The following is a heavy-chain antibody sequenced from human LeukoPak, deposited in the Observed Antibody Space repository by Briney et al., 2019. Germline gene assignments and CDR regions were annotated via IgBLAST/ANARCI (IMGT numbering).Heavy chain of an antibody. CDR1: GFTFSDFY. CDR3: ARSADRSGYFREITLYYFDY. V-gene: IGHV3-11*01. D-gene: IGHD3-22*01. Sequence: GGSLRLSCAASGFTFSDFYMTWIRQAPGKGLEWVSYIRNRGTTIHYADSVRGRFTISRDNAKKSLYLQMNGLRAEDTAVYYCARSADRSGYFREITLYYFDYWGQGTLVTVSS. CDR2: IRNRGTTI. J-gene: IGHJ4*02.